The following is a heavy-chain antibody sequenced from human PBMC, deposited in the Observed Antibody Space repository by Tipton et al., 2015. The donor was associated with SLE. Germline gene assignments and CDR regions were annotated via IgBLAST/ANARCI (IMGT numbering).Heavy chain of an antibody. CDR1: GGSISYSSYS. Sequence: LRLSCIVSGGSISYSSYSWVWIRQPPGKGLEWIGSVYYHGSTYSNPSLKSRLTLSVDTSNNQFSLRLTSVTAADTAVYYCARPSGNYWGQGKLVYVSS. D-gene: IGHD1-26*01. CDR2: VYYHGST. CDR3: ARPSGNY. V-gene: IGHV4-39*07. J-gene: IGHJ4*02.